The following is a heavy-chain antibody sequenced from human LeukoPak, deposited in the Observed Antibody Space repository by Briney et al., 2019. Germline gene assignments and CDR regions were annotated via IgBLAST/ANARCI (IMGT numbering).Heavy chain of an antibody. CDR2: TNSGGNT. Sequence: GGSLRLSCAASGLTVSSNYMSWVRQAPGKGLEWVSVTNSGGNTYYADSVKGRFTISRDNSKNTLYLQMNSLRAEDTAVYYCAKDTYSSSWSPKAADYWGQGTLVTVSS. CDR1: GLTVSSNY. V-gene: IGHV3-66*01. J-gene: IGHJ4*02. CDR3: AKDTYSSSWSPKAADY. D-gene: IGHD6-13*01.